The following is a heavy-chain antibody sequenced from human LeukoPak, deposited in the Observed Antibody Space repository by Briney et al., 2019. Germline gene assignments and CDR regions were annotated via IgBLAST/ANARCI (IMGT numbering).Heavy chain of an antibody. CDR3: ARVNRITMIVVVNWGYYFDY. V-gene: IGHV3-30*03. CDR1: GFTFSSYG. D-gene: IGHD3-22*01. CDR2: ISYDGSNK. Sequence: PGRSLRLSCAASGFTFSSYGMHWVRQAPGKGLEWVAVISYDGSNKYYADSVKGRFTISRDNAKNSLYLQMNSLRAEDTAVYYCARVNRITMIVVVNWGYYFDYWGQGTLVTVSS. J-gene: IGHJ4*02.